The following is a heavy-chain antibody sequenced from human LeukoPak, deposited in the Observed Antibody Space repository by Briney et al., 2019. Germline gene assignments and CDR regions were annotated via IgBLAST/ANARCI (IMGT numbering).Heavy chain of an antibody. J-gene: IGHJ6*03. V-gene: IGHV3-9*03. Sequence: QPGRYLRFSGAASGFTFDAYAMHWVRQAPGKGLEWVSGISWNSGSIGYADSVKGRFTISRDNAKNSLYLQMNSLRAEDMALYYCAKDISSSSRYYMDVWGKGTTVTVSS. CDR1: GFTFDAYA. CDR3: AKDISSSSRYYMDV. CDR2: ISWNSGSI. D-gene: IGHD6-6*01.